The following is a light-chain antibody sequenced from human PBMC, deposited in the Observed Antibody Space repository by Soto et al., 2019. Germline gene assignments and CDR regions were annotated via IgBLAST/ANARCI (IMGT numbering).Light chain of an antibody. V-gene: IGKV3-20*01. CDR2: GAS. Sequence: EIVLTQSPGTLSLSPGERATLSCRASQSLSACFLAWYQQRAGQAPRLLLYGASSRATGIPDRFSGSGSGTDFTLTISRLEPEDFAVYYCQRYSSPPRITFGQGTRLEIK. CDR1: QSLSACF. CDR3: QRYSSPPRIT. J-gene: IGKJ5*01.